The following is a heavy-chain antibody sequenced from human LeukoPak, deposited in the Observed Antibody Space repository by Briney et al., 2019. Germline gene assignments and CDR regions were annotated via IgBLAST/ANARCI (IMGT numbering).Heavy chain of an antibody. CDR2: IYTSGST. Sequence: SETLSLTCTVSGGSISSYYWSWIRQPAGKGLEWIGRIYTSGSTNYNPSLKSRVTMSVDTSKNQFSLKLSSVTAADTAVYYCARHRGNRQRWLQSYYFDYWGQGTLVTVSS. V-gene: IGHV4-4*07. D-gene: IGHD5-24*01. J-gene: IGHJ4*02. CDR3: ARHRGNRQRWLQSYYFDY. CDR1: GGSISSYY.